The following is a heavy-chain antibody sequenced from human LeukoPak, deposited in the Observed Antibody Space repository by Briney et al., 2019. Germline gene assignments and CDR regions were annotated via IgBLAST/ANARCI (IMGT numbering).Heavy chain of an antibody. J-gene: IGHJ6*03. D-gene: IGHD4-17*01. CDR1: NYSISNSLY. CDR3: ARGTYGYYMDV. V-gene: IGHV4-38-2*02. CDR2: IYRSGSA. Sequence: SETLSLTCSGSNYSISNSLYWGWLRQPPGKGLEWIGSIYRSGSAFYNPSLKSRVTISLDTSKNQFSLKLSSVTAADTAVYLCARGTYGYYMDVWGKGTTVTVSS.